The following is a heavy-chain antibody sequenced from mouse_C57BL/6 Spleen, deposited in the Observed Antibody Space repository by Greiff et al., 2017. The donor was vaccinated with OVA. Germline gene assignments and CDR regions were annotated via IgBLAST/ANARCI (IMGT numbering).Heavy chain of an antibody. D-gene: IGHD2-1*01. J-gene: IGHJ2*01. V-gene: IGHV6-3*01. CDR2: IRLKSDNYAT. Sequence: EVMLVESGGGLVQPGGSMKLSCVASGFTFSNYWMNWVRQSPEKGLEWVAQIRLKSDNYATHYAEPVKGRFTISRDDSKSSVYLHMNNLRAEDTGIYYCTGFGNYDWGQGTTLTVSS. CDR3: TGFGNYD. CDR1: GFTFSNYW.